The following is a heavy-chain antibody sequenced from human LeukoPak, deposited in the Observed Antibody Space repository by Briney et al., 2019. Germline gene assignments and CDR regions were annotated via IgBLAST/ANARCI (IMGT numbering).Heavy chain of an antibody. CDR3: ARDCNSSSWGAGFGYYYYGMDV. Sequence: SETLSLTCTVSGGSISSGDYYWSWIRQPPGKGLEWIGYIYYSGSTYYNPCLKGRVTISVDTSKNQFSLKLSSVTAADTAVYYCARDCNSSSWGAGFGYYYYGMDVWGQGTTVTVSS. V-gene: IGHV4-30-4*01. J-gene: IGHJ6*02. CDR2: IYYSGST. CDR1: GGSISSGDYY. D-gene: IGHD6-13*01.